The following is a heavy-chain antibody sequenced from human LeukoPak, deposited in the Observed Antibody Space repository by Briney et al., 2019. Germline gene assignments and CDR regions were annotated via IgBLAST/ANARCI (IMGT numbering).Heavy chain of an antibody. D-gene: IGHD3-22*01. CDR1: SGSMTDSC. V-gene: IGHV4-59*12. CDR3: TREGYDRRGYFLDF. Sequence: SETLSLTCTLSSGSMTDSCWSWFRQAPGKGLEWLGFIYPHGGSEFNSSLRSRVTFSADTSKMQASLSLSSVTASDTAVYYCTREGYDRRGYFLDFWGQGTLVTVSS. J-gene: IGHJ4*02. CDR2: IYPHGGS.